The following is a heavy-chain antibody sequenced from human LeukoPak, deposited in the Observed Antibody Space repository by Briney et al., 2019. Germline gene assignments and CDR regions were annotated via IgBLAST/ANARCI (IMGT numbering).Heavy chain of an antibody. D-gene: IGHD4-17*01. Sequence: ASVKVSCKTSGGTFNNSAISWVRQAPGQGLEWLGGIMPLFGTAGYAQKFQGRVTITKDESTRTVYLELTSLTSDDTAVYYCARDVHGDYGSGWFDPWGKGTLVSVSS. J-gene: IGHJ5*02. CDR1: GGTFNNSA. CDR3: ARDVHGDYGSGWFDP. CDR2: IMPLFGTA. V-gene: IGHV1-69*05.